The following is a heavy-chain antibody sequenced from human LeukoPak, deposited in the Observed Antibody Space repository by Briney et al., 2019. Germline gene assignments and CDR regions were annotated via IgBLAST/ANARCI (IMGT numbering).Heavy chain of an antibody. CDR2: IHTTGST. CDR1: GGSISSYY. Sequence: SETLSLTCTVSGGSISSYYWSWIRQPAGKGLEWIGRIHTTGSTNYNPSLKSRVTMSEDTSKNQFSLKLSSVTAADTAVHYCARDRYYYGSGSYNYFDYWGQGTLVTVSS. D-gene: IGHD3-10*01. J-gene: IGHJ4*02. V-gene: IGHV4-4*07. CDR3: ARDRYYYGSGSYNYFDY.